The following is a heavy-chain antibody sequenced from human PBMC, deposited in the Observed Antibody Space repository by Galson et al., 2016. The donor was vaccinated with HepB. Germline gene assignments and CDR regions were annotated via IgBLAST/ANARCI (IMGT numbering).Heavy chain of an antibody. CDR1: GFSFSTSG. Sequence: SLRLSCAASGFSFSTSGMSWVRQTPGRGLEWVSDITGSGATTHYADSVKGRFTISRDNSKNTLYLDMNNLRAGDTAVYYCIGAFFWGQGTLVTVSP. CDR3: IGAFF. CDR2: ITGSGATT. J-gene: IGHJ4*02. V-gene: IGHV3-23*01. D-gene: IGHD3-3*02.